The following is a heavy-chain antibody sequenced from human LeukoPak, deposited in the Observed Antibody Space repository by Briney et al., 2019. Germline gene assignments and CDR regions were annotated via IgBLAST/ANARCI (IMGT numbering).Heavy chain of an antibody. CDR1: GFTFDSYS. CDR3: ARDHPYYDSSGSRGYYFDY. J-gene: IGHJ4*02. CDR2: INSRSSSI. D-gene: IGHD3-22*01. Sequence: GGSLRLSCAASGFTFDSYSMNWVRQAPGKGLEWVSSINSRSSSIYYADSVKGRFTISRDNAKNSLYLQMNSLRAEDTAVYYCARDHPYYDSSGSRGYYFDYWGQGTLVTVSS. V-gene: IGHV3-21*01.